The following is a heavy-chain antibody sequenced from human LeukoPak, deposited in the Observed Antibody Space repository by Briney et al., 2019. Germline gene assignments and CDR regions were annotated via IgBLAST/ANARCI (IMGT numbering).Heavy chain of an antibody. V-gene: IGHV3-9*01. CDR1: GFTFDDYA. J-gene: IGHJ4*02. D-gene: IGHD3-3*01. CDR3: ARDGTGLESGPGGDY. CDR2: ISWNSGSI. Sequence: GGSLRLSCAASGFTFDDYAMHWVRQAPGKGLEWVSGISWNSGSIGYADSVKGRFTISRDNAKNSLYLQMNSLRAEDTAVYYCARDGTGLESGPGGDYWGQGTLVTVSS.